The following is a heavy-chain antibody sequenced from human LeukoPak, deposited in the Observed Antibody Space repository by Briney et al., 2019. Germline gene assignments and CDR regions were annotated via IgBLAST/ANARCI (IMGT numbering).Heavy chain of an antibody. Sequence: PGGSLRLSCAASGFTFSSYSMNWVRQAPGEGLEWVSYISSSSSTIYYADSVKGRFTISRDNAKNSLYLQMNTLRAEDTAVYYCASPSKVGLHQIPFDYWGQGTLVTVSS. CDR2: ISSSSSTI. J-gene: IGHJ4*02. CDR1: GFTFSSYS. CDR3: ASPSKVGLHQIPFDY. D-gene: IGHD4-11*01. V-gene: IGHV3-48*01.